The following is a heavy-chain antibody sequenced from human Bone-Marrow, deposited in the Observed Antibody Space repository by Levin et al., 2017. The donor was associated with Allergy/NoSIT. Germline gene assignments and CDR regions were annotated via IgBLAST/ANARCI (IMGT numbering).Heavy chain of an antibody. D-gene: IGHD2-21*02. CDR2: ISGMGGTT. Sequence: GGSLRLSCAGYGYTFSSYAMSWVRQAPGKGLEWVAGISGMGGTTYLADSVKGRFTISRDNSKLTLFLQMNSLRAEDTAVYYCAKGKAYCGGDCSIEVDYYYYHLDVWGQGTMVTVSS. CDR3: AKGKAYCGGDCSIEVDYYYYHLDV. V-gene: IGHV3-23*01. CDR1: GYTFSSYA. J-gene: IGHJ6*02.